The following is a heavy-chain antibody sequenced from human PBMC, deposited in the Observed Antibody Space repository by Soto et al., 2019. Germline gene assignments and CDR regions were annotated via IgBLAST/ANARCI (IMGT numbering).Heavy chain of an antibody. Sequence: LCGGSISSGGYYWSWIRQHPGKGLEWIGYIYYSGSTYYNPSLKSRVTISVDTSKNQFSLKLSSVTAADTAVYYCARDLEVAAPGWFDPWGQGTLVTVSS. D-gene: IGHD6-19*01. CDR1: GGSISSGGYY. V-gene: IGHV4-31*02. CDR3: ARDLEVAAPGWFDP. J-gene: IGHJ5*02. CDR2: IYYSGST.